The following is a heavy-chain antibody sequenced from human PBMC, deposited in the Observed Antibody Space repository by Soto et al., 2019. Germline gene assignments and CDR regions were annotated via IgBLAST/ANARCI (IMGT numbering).Heavy chain of an antibody. CDR2: ISWNSGSI. V-gene: IGHV3-9*01. D-gene: IGHD3-9*01. CDR1: GFTFDDYA. CDR3: AKDKGFDWNPYYYYGMDV. J-gene: IGHJ6*02. Sequence: GGSLRLSCAASGFTFDDYAMHWVRQAPGKGLEWVSGISWNSGSIGYADSVKGRFTISRDNAKNSLYLQMNSLRAEDTALYYCAKDKGFDWNPYYYYGMDVWGQGTTVTVSS.